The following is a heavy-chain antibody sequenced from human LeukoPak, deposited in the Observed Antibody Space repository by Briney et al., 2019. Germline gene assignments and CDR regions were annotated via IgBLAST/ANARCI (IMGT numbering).Heavy chain of an antibody. CDR2: ISSSRSYI. Sequence: KPGGSLRLSCAASGFTFSSYSMNWVGQAPGKGLEWVSSISSSRSYIYYADSVKGRFTISGDNAKDSLYLQMNSLRAEDTAVYYCARGYSYGYPLYYFDYWGQGTLVTVSS. CDR1: GFTFSSYS. D-gene: IGHD5-18*01. CDR3: ARGYSYGYPLYYFDY. V-gene: IGHV3-21*01. J-gene: IGHJ4*02.